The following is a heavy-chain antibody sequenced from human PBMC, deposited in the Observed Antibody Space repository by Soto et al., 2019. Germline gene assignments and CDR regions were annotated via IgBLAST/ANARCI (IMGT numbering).Heavy chain of an antibody. CDR2: ISSTGSYI. Sequence: EVQLVESGGGLVKPGGSLRLSCVASGFTFSSCSMNWVRQAPGKGLEWVSSISSTGSYIYYADSVKGRFTISRDSAENSLYLQMNSLRAEDTAVYYCTRGSIGAIVVVPAASDYWGQGTLVTVSS. V-gene: IGHV3-21*01. D-gene: IGHD2-2*01. CDR1: GFTFSSCS. J-gene: IGHJ4*02. CDR3: TRGSIGAIVVVPAASDY.